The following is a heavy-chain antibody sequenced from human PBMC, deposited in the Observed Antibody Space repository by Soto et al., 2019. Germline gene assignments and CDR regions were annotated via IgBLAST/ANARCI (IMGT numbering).Heavy chain of an antibody. CDR1: GGFFIGYY. V-gene: IGHV4-34*01. Sequence: SETLSLTCAVYGGFFIGYYWSWIRQPPGKGLEWIGEINHSGSTNYNPSLKSRVTISVDTSKNQFSLKLSSVTAADTAVYYCARPYYDILTGYYGLAFDIWGQGTMVTVSS. D-gene: IGHD3-9*01. CDR3: ARPYYDILTGYYGLAFDI. J-gene: IGHJ3*02. CDR2: INHSGST.